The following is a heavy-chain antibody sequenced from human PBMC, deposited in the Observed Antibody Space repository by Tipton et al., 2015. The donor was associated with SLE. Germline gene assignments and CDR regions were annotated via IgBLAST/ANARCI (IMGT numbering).Heavy chain of an antibody. D-gene: IGHD3-10*01. CDR3: ARIHYYGSGSRDY. CDR2: SNEDGGIT. Sequence: SLRLSCVVSGFHFGSYWMHWVRQAPGKGLVRVSRSNEDGGITSYADSVKGRFTISRDNAKDTLYLQMNSLRAEDTAVYYCARIHYYGSGSRDYWGQGTLVTVSS. CDR1: GFHFGSYW. J-gene: IGHJ4*02. V-gene: IGHV3-74*01.